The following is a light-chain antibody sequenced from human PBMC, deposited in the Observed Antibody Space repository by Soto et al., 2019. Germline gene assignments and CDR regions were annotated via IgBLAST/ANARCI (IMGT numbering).Light chain of an antibody. CDR1: QGISSY. CDR3: QQYYNYPRT. V-gene: IGKV1-8*01. CDR2: AAS. J-gene: IGKJ1*01. Sequence: AIRMTQSPSSLPASTGDRVTITCRASQGISSYLAWYQQKPGKAPKLLIYAASTLQSGVPSRFSGSGSGTDFTLTFSCLQSEDFATYYCQQYYNYPRTFGQGTKVDIK.